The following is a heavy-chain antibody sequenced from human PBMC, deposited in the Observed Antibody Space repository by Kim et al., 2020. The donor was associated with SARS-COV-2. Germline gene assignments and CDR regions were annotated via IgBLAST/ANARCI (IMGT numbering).Heavy chain of an antibody. J-gene: IGHJ2*01. CDR1: GGSISSSSYY. CDR3: ARGYNILTGYYLNWYFDL. CDR2: SYYSGST. Sequence: SETLSLTCTVSGGSISSSSYYWGWIRQPPGKGLEWIESSYYSGSTYYNPSLKSRVTISVDTSKNQFSLKLSSVTAADTAVYYCARGYNILTGYYLNWYFDLWGRGTLITVSS. D-gene: IGHD3-9*01. V-gene: IGHV4-39*07.